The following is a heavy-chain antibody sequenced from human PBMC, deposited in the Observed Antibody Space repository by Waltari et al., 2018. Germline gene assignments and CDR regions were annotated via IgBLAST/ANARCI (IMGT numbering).Heavy chain of an antibody. D-gene: IGHD6-6*01. J-gene: IGHJ4*02. CDR1: GFTFSSYA. CDR2: IYSGGST. Sequence: EVQLLESGGGLVQPGGSLRLSCAASGFTFSSYAMSWVRQAPGKGLEWVSVIYSGGSTYYADSVKGRFTISRDNSKNTLYLQMNSMRAEDTAVYYCATIPFEYSSSTRGYWGQGTLVTVSS. V-gene: IGHV3-23*03. CDR3: ATIPFEYSSSTRGY.